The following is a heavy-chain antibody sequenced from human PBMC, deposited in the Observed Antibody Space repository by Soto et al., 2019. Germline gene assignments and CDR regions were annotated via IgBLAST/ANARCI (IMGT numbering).Heavy chain of an antibody. CDR3: AKETYYHDSSGAYFFCH. V-gene: IGHV3-30*18. D-gene: IGHD3-22*01. CDR1: DFTFSSYG. J-gene: IGHJ4*02. CDR2: ISYDGSNK. Sequence: QVQLVESGGGVVQPGRSLTLSCAASDFTFSSYGIHWVRQAPGKGLEWVAVISYDGSNKQYGDSVKGRFTMSRYNSKNTVPLQIARLTGDDPAGYYCAKETYYHDSSGAYFFCHLGQGGPVTVSS.